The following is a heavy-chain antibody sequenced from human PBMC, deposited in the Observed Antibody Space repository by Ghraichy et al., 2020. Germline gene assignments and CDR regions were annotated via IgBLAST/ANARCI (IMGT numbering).Heavy chain of an antibody. CDR2: ISGSGGST. Sequence: GGSLRLSCAASGFTFSSYAMSWVRQAPGKGLEWVSAISGSGGSTYYADSVKGRFTISRDNSKNTLYLQMNSLRAEDTAVYYCAKTNSNYDCWSGYYFDYWGQGTLVTVSS. CDR3: AKTNSNYDCWSGYYFDY. J-gene: IGHJ4*02. D-gene: IGHD3-3*01. V-gene: IGHV3-23*01. CDR1: GFTFSSYA.